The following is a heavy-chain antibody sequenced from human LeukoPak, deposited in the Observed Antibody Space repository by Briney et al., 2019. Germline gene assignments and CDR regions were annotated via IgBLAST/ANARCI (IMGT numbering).Heavy chain of an antibody. CDR1: VASIRGKDYS. Sequence: PSQTLSLTCTLSVASIRGKDYSCGWVREPPGHRLEWIGTIYSNVSTYYNPSIKSRVTISVDTSKNQFSLKLTSVTAADTAVFYCVCGSGYFFDYWGQGTLVTVSS. CDR3: VCGSGYFFDY. CDR2: IYSNVST. V-gene: IGHV4-39*01. J-gene: IGHJ4*02. D-gene: IGHD1-14*01.